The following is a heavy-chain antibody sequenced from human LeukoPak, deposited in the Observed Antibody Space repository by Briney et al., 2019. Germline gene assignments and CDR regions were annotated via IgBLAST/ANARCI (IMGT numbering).Heavy chain of an antibody. CDR2: ISGSGGST. Sequence: GGSLRLSCAASGFTFSSYAMSWVRQAPGKGLEWVSAISGSGGSTYYADSVEGRFTISRDNSKNTLYLQMNSLRAEDTAVYYCAKAVGFWSGYYGDFDYWGQGTLVTVSS. CDR1: GFTFSSYA. V-gene: IGHV3-23*01. J-gene: IGHJ4*02. D-gene: IGHD3-3*01. CDR3: AKAVGFWSGYYGDFDY.